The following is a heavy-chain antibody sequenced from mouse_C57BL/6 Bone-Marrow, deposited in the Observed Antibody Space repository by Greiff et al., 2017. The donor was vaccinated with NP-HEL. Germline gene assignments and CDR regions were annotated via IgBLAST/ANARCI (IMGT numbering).Heavy chain of an antibody. V-gene: IGHV1-82*01. Sequence: VMLVESGPELVKPGASVKISCKASGYAFSSSWMNWVKQRPGKGLEWIGRIYPGDGDTNYNGKFKGKATLTADKSSSTAYMQLSSLTSEDSAVYFCARDGGLLRFAYWGQGTLVTVSA. CDR3: ARDGGLLRFAY. J-gene: IGHJ3*01. CDR1: GYAFSSSW. CDR2: IYPGDGDT. D-gene: IGHD2-3*01.